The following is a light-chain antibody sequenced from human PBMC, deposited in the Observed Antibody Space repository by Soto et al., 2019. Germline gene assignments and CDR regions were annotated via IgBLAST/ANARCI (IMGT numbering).Light chain of an antibody. CDR1: QSVSSNY. Sequence: EIVLTQSPATLSLSPGERATLSCRASQSVSSNYLAWYHHKPGQAPSLLIYGASHRATGIPDRFSGGGSGTDFTLTISRLEPEDFAVYYCQQYGNSPQTFGQGTKVEIK. CDR3: QQYGNSPQT. J-gene: IGKJ1*01. V-gene: IGKV3-20*01. CDR2: GAS.